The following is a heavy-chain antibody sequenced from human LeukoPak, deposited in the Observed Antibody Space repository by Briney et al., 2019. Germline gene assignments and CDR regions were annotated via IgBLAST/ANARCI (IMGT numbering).Heavy chain of an antibody. D-gene: IGHD6-13*01. Sequence: GASVKVSCKASGYTLTSYGINWVRQATGQGLEWMGWMNPNSGNTGYAQRFQGRVIMTRNTSISTAYMELSSLRSEDTAVYYCARGPHIAAAVRGDAFDIWGQGTMVTVSS. CDR3: ARGPHIAAAVRGDAFDI. CDR2: MNPNSGNT. CDR1: GYTLTSYG. J-gene: IGHJ3*02. V-gene: IGHV1-8*01.